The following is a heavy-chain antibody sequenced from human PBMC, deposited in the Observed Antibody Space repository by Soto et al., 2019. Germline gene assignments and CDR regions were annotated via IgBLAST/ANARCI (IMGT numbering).Heavy chain of an antibody. CDR1: GYTFTSYG. CDR2: ISAYNGNT. CDR3: DRESIAAAGNTFDY. J-gene: IGHJ4*02. D-gene: IGHD6-13*01. Sequence: ASVKVSWKASGYTFTSYGISWVRQAPGQGLEWMGWISAYNGNTNYAQKLQGRVTMTTDTSTSTAYMKLSSLRSEDTAVYYCDRESIAAAGNTFDYWGQGTLVTVSS. V-gene: IGHV1-18*01.